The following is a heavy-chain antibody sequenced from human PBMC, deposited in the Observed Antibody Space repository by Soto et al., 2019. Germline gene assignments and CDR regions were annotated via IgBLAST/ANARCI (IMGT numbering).Heavy chain of an antibody. V-gene: IGHV5-51*01. CDR3: ARPFGAHLYSFDF. CDR1: GYTFTSNW. J-gene: IGHJ4*02. D-gene: IGHD3-16*01. Sequence: PGESLKISCKGSGYTFTSNWIGWVRQMPGKGLEWMGIIYPGDSETRYSPSFQGQVTISADKSINTAYLQWSSLKASDTAIYYCARPFGAHLYSFDFWGQGTLVTSPQ. CDR2: IYPGDSET.